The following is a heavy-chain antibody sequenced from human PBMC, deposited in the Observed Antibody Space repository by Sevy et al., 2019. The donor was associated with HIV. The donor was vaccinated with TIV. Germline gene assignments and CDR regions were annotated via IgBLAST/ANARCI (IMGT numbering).Heavy chain of an antibody. CDR3: ASSTPSLDY. CDR1: GFTFSDYY. CDR2: ISSSGSTI. J-gene: IGHJ4*02. V-gene: IGHV3-11*01. Sequence: GESLKISCAASGFTFSDYYMSWIRQAPGKGLEWVSYISSSGSTIYYADSVKGRFTISRDNAKNSLYLQMNSLRAEETAVYYCASSTPSLDYWGQGTLVTVSS.